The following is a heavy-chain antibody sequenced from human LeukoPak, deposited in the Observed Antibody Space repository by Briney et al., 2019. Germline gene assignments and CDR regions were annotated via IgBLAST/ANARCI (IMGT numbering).Heavy chain of an antibody. D-gene: IGHD3-10*01. CDR3: ARDHLWAFDY. CDR1: GFTFSGYN. Sequence: HSGGSLRLSCVASGFTFSGYNMNWVRQAPGKGLEWVSYINIGSSNILYSDSVKGRFTISRDDAKNSLYLQMNSLRDEDTAMYYCARDHLWAFDYWGQGTLVTVSP. V-gene: IGHV3-48*02. J-gene: IGHJ4*02. CDR2: INIGSSNI.